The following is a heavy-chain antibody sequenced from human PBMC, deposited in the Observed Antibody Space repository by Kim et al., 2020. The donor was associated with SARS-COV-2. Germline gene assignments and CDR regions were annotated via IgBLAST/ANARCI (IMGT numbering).Heavy chain of an antibody. J-gene: IGHJ4*02. CDR3: VRAYDS. Sequence: DETITNYADAVKGRFTVSRDNAKNTLYLQMNSLRAEDTAVYYGVRAYDSWGQGTLVTVSS. V-gene: IGHV3-74*01. CDR2: DETIT.